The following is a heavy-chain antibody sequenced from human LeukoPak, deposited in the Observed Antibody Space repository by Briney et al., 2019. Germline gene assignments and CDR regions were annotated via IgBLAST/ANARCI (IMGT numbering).Heavy chain of an antibody. CDR2: INTGNGNT. CDR3: ARNTETAIPLPYYFDY. V-gene: IGHV1-3*04. Sequence: GASVKLSCKAAGYTCTSYALHWVRHAPAQRLEWMGWINTGNGNTKYSQKFQGRVTITRDTSASTAYMDLSSLRSEDTAVYYCARNTETAIPLPYYFDYWGQGTLVTVSS. CDR1: GYTCTSYA. D-gene: IGHD2-21*02. J-gene: IGHJ4*02.